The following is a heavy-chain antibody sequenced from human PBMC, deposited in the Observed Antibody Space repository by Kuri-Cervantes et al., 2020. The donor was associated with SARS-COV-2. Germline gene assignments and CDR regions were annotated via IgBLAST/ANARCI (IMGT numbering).Heavy chain of an antibody. V-gene: IGHV4-61*01. CDR2: IYYSGSI. CDR1: GGSVSSGSYY. Sequence: SETLSLTCTVSGGSVSSGSYYWSWIRQPPGKGLEWIGYIYYSGSINYNPFLKSRVTISLDTSKNQFSLKLNSVTAVDTAVYYCARERDLSRFDYWGQGTLVTVSS. D-gene: IGHD5-24*01. CDR3: ARERDLSRFDY. J-gene: IGHJ4*02.